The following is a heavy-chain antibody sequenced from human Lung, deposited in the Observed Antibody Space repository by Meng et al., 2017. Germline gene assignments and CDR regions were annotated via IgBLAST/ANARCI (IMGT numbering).Heavy chain of an antibody. Sequence: QVQLQQWGAGLLKPSETLSLTCAVYGGSFSGYYWSWIRQPPGKGLEWIGEINHSGSTNYNPSLKSRVTISVDTSKNQFSLKLSSVTAADTAVYYCARGLGYSYGPKPVDYWVQGTLVTVSS. CDR3: ARGLGYSYGPKPVDY. D-gene: IGHD5-18*01. J-gene: IGHJ4*02. CDR1: GGSFSGYY. V-gene: IGHV4-34*01. CDR2: INHSGST.